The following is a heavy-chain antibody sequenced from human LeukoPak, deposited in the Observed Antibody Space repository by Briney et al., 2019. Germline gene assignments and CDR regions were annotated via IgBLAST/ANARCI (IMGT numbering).Heavy chain of an antibody. D-gene: IGHD6-19*01. Sequence: ASVKVSCKASGHTFTGYSIQWVRQAPGQGLGWMGWINAESGGTNYAQNFQGRVTLTRDTSNSTAYMELSRLRSDDTAVSYCASATGVEVAGITHYYFYYMNVWGEGTTVTVSS. J-gene: IGHJ6*03. CDR2: INAESGGT. V-gene: IGHV1-2*02. CDR3: ASATGVEVAGITHYYFYYMNV. CDR1: GHTFTGYS.